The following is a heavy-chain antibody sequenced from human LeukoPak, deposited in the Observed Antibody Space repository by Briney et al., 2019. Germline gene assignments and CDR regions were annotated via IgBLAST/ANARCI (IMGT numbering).Heavy chain of an antibody. CDR3: ARGRVAARSPSCLGY. Sequence: GASVKVSCKTSGYTFTGYYMHWVRQAPGQGLEWMGWINPNSGGTNYAQKFQGWVTMTRDTSISTAYMELSSLRSEDTAVYYCARGRVAARSPSCLGYWGQGTLVTVSS. CDR2: INPNSGGT. J-gene: IGHJ4*02. CDR1: GYTFTGYY. D-gene: IGHD6-6*01. V-gene: IGHV1-2*04.